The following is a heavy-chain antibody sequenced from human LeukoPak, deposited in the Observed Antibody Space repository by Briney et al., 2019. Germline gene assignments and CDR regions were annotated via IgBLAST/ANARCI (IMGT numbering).Heavy chain of an antibody. CDR2: TSHDGSNK. CDR3: AKDTTELVLTFDY. V-gene: IGHV3-30*18. J-gene: IGHJ4*02. CDR1: GFTFSSYA. D-gene: IGHD2-8*01. Sequence: GGSLRLSCAASGFTFSSYAMHWVRQAPGKGPVWVAVTSHDGSNKYYADSVKGRFPISRDNSKNTLYLQMNSLRAEDTAVYYCAKDTTELVLTFDYGGQGTLVTVSS.